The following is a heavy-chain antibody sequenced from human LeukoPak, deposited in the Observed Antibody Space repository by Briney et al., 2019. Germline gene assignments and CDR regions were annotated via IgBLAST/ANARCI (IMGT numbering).Heavy chain of an antibody. V-gene: IGHV3-48*01. J-gene: IGHJ4*02. CDR3: ARDLFGGGGYCSSTSCIWGYFDY. CDR1: GFTFSSYS. Sequence: AGGSLRLSCAASGFTFSSYSTNWVRQAPGKGLEWVSYISSSSSTIYYADSVKGRFTISRDNAKNSLYLQMNSLRAEDTAVYYCARDLFGGGGYCSSTSCIWGYFDYWGQGTLVTVSS. CDR2: ISSSSSTI. D-gene: IGHD2-2*01.